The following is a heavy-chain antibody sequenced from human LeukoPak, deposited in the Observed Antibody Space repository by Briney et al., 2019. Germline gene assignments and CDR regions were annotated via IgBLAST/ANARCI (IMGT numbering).Heavy chain of an antibody. CDR3: ARGITGTTEAFDI. CDR2: IYYSGST. V-gene: IGHV4-59*01. Sequence: SETLSLTCTVSGGSISSYYWSWIRQPPGKGLEWIGYIYYSGSTNYNPSLKSRVTISVDTSKNQFPLKLSSVTAADTAVYYCARGITGTTEAFDIWGQGTMVTVSS. J-gene: IGHJ3*02. CDR1: GGSISSYY. D-gene: IGHD1-7*01.